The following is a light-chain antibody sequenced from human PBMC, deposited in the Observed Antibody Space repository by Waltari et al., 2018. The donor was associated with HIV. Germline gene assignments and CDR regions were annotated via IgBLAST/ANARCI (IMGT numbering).Light chain of an antibody. CDR3: SSWDGTLYGVA. J-gene: IGLJ2*01. V-gene: IGLV1-44*01. CDR2: TNT. CDR1: HSNLGTNT. Sequence: QSVLTQPPSASGTPGQTVTISCSGSHSNLGTNTVNWYQQLPGAAPKLLIYTNTQRPSGVPDRFSGSKSGTSASLAISGLQSEDEALYYCSSWDGTLYGVAFGGGTKVTVL.